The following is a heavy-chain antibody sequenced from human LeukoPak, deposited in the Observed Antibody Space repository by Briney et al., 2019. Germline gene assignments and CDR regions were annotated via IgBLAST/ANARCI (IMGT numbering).Heavy chain of an antibody. CDR2: ISSSGGST. D-gene: IGHD1-7*01. V-gene: IGHV3-23*01. CDR3: AKDLPPGTVGFGY. Sequence: GGSLRLSCAASGFTFSTSAMSWVRQAPGKGLEWVSAISSSGGSTCYADSVRGRFTISRDNSKNTLFLLMNSLRAEDTAVYSCAKDLPPGTVGFGYWGQGTLVTVSS. CDR1: GFTFSTSA. J-gene: IGHJ4*02.